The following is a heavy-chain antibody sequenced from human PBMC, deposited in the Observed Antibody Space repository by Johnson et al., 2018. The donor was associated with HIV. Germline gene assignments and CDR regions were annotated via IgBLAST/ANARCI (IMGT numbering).Heavy chain of an antibody. CDR3: GGVGRTGSAFDM. V-gene: IGHV3-30*03. J-gene: IGHJ3*02. CDR2: ISYDGSNK. Sequence: QVQLVESGGGVVQPGRSLRLSCAASGFTFSSYGMHWVRQAPGKGLEWVAVISYDGSNKYYSESVKGRFTISRDNSKNTLYLQMNTLRAEDTAVYYCGGVGRTGSAFDMWGLGTMVTVSS. D-gene: IGHD2-15*01. CDR1: GFTFSSYG.